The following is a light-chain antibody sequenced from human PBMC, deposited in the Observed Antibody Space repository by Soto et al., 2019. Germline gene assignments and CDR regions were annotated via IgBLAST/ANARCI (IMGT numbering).Light chain of an antibody. V-gene: IGKV3-20*01. Sequence: EIVLTQSPGTLSLSPGERATLSCRASQSVSSNYLAWYQQKPGQAPRLLIYGASSRATGIPDRFSGSGSGTDFTLTISRLEPEDLAVYYCHQDGISPRFTFGPGTKGDIK. CDR1: QSVSSNY. CDR3: HQDGISPRFT. CDR2: GAS. J-gene: IGKJ3*01.